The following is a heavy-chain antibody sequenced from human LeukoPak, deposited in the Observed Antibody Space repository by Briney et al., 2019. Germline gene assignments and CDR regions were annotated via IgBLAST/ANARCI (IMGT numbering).Heavy chain of an antibody. V-gene: IGHV3-21*01. CDR3: ASLRGYSYGYIGGDY. CDR2: ISSSSSYI. CDR1: GFTFSSYS. J-gene: IGHJ4*02. Sequence: PGGSLRLSCAASGFTFSSYSMNWVCPAPGKGLEWVSSISSSSSYIYYADSVKGRFTITRDNAKNSLYLQMNSLRAEDTAVYYCASLRGYSYGYIGGDYWGQGTLVTVSS. D-gene: IGHD5-18*01.